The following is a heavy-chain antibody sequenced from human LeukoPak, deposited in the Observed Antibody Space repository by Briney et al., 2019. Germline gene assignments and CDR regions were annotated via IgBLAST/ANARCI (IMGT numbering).Heavy chain of an antibody. J-gene: IGHJ5*02. D-gene: IGHD6-6*01. V-gene: IGHV1-8*01. CDR2: MNPNSGNT. CDR1: GYTFTSYD. CDR3: ARSQTIASRLIWSRGFDP. Sequence: ASVKVSCKASGYTFTSYDINWVRQATGQGREWMGWMNPNSGNTGYAQKFQGRVTMTRNTSISTAYMELSSLRSEDTAVYYCARSQTIASRLIWSRGFDPWGQGTLVTVSS.